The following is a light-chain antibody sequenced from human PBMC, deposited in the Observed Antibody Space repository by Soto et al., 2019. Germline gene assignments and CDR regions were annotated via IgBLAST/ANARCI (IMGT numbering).Light chain of an antibody. CDR1: SSDVGGYNY. CDR3: SSYTSRRTYV. J-gene: IGLJ1*01. V-gene: IGLV2-14*01. Sequence: QSALTQPASVSGSPGQSITISCTGTSSDVGGYNYVSWYQQHPGRAPKLIIYDVSYRPSGVSHRFSGSKSGNTASLTISGLQAEDEGDYYCSSYTSRRTYVFGSGTKLTVL. CDR2: DVS.